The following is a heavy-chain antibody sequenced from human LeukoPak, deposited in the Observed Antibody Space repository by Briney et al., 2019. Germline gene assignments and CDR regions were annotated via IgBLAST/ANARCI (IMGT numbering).Heavy chain of an antibody. CDR1: GGSISSYY. Sequence: PSETLSLTCTVSGGSISSYYWSWIRQPPGKGLEWIGYIYYSGSTNYNPSLKSRVTISVDTSKNQFSLKLSSVTAADTAVYYCARWYYYGSGAFFDYWGQGTLVTASS. CDR3: ARWYYYGSGAFFDY. CDR2: IYYSGST. J-gene: IGHJ4*02. D-gene: IGHD3-10*01. V-gene: IGHV4-59*01.